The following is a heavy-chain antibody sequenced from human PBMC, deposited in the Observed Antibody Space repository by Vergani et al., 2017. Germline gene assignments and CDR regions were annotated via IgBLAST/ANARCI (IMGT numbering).Heavy chain of an antibody. V-gene: IGHV4-30-2*01. CDR3: ARGGTVVGSGAFDI. CDR2: IYHSGST. Sequence: QLQLQESGSGLVKPSQTLSLTCAVSGGSISSGGYSWSWIRQPPGKGLEWIGYIYHSGSTYYNPSLKSRVTISVDRSKNQFSLKLSTVTAADTAVYYCARGGTVVGSGAFDIWGQGTMVTVSS. D-gene: IGHD4-23*01. J-gene: IGHJ3*02. CDR1: GGSISSGGYS.